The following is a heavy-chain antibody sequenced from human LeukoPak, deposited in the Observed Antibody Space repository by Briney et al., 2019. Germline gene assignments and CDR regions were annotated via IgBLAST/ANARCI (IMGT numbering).Heavy chain of an antibody. CDR2: IYYSGST. D-gene: IGHD3-3*01. V-gene: IGHV4-31*03. CDR1: GGSISSGGYY. J-gene: IGHJ5*02. Sequence: PSETLSLTCTVSGGSISSGGYYWSWIRQHPGKGLEWIGYIYYSGSTYYNPSLKSRVTISVDTSKNQFSLKLSSVTAADTAVYYCARKLRFLEWLPRGWFDPWGQGTLVTVSS. CDR3: ARKLRFLEWLPRGWFDP.